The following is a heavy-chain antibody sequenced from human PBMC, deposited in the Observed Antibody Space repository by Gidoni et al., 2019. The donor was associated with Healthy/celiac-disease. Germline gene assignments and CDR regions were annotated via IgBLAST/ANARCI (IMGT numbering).Heavy chain of an antibody. J-gene: IGHJ1*01. CDR1: GYTFTSYY. CDR3: ARAYYYDSSGYDVFQH. D-gene: IGHD3-22*01. Sequence: QVQLVQSGAEVKKPGASVKVSCKASGYTFTSYYMHWVRQAPGQGLEWMGIINPSGGSTSYAQKFQGRVTMTRDTSTSTVYMELSSLRSEDTAVYYCARAYYYDSSGYDVFQHWGQGTLVTVSS. V-gene: IGHV1-46*03. CDR2: INPSGGST.